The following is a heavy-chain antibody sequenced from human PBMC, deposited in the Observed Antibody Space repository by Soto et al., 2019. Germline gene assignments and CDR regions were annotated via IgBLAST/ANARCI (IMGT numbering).Heavy chain of an antibody. Sequence: EVQLVESGGGVVRPGGSLRLSCAASGFTFDDYGMSWVRQAPGKGLEWVSCINWNGGSTGYADSVNGRFTISRDNIKNSLYLQMNGLRAEDTAFYHCARLSSGYDLGWFDPCGQGTLVTVSS. J-gene: IGHJ5*02. CDR3: ARLSSGYDLGWFDP. CDR2: INWNGGST. V-gene: IGHV3-20*01. CDR1: GFTFDDYG. D-gene: IGHD5-12*01.